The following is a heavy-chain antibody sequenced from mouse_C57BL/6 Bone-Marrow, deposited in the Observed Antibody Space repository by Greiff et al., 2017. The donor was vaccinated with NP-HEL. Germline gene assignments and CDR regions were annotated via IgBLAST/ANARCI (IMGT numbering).Heavy chain of an antibody. V-gene: IGHV1-26*01. CDR3: ARGGITTVVAWDY. D-gene: IGHD1-1*01. Sequence: EVKLKQSGPELVKPGASVKISCKASGYTFTDYYMNWVKQSHGKSLEWIGDINPNNGGTSYNQKFKGKATLTVDKSSSTAYMELRSLTSEDSAVYYCARGGITTVVAWDYWGQGTTLTVSS. CDR1: GYTFTDYY. CDR2: INPNNGGT. J-gene: IGHJ2*01.